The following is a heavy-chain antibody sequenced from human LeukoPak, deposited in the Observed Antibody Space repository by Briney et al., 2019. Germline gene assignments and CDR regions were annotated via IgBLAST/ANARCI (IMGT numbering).Heavy chain of an antibody. D-gene: IGHD1-26*01. J-gene: IGHJ6*02. CDR1: GYTFTSYG. V-gene: IGHV1-18*01. CDR2: ISAYNGNT. Sequence: ASVKVSCKASGYTFTSYGISWVRQAPGQGLEWMGWISAYNGNTNYAQKLQGRVTMTTDTSTSTAYMELRSLRSDDTAVYYCARDQGWRELLSNYGMDVWGQGTTVTVSS. CDR3: ARDQGWRELLSNYGMDV.